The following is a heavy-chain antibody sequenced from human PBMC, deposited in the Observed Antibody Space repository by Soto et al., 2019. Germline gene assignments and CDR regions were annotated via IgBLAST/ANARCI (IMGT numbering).Heavy chain of an antibody. D-gene: IGHD6-13*01. CDR2: ISYDGSNK. J-gene: IGHJ6*02. CDR3: AKVRQSSSGFYSNYGMDA. V-gene: IGHV3-30*18. Sequence: GSLRLSCAASGFTFSSYGMHWVRQAPGKGLEWVAVISYDGSNKYYADSVKGRFTISRDNSKNTLYLQMNSLRAEDTAVYYCAKVRQSSSGFYSNYGMDAWGQGTTVTISS. CDR1: GFTFSSYG.